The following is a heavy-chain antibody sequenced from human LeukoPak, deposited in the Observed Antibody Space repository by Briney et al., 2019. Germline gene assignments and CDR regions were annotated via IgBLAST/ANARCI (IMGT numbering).Heavy chain of an antibody. CDR2: NCTHGST. CDR3: AREPADPGHLVVLAVVGCMDV. Sequence: PSETVSLTCTVSGASISSGSYYWSWIRQPAGKGLEWIGRNCTHGSTNYNPSLKSRVAISIDTSKNQFSLKLSSVTAADTAVYYCAREPADPGHLVVLAVVGCMDVWGNGTTVPVSS. V-gene: IGHV4-61*02. J-gene: IGHJ6*03. D-gene: IGHD2-21*01. CDR1: GASISSGSYY.